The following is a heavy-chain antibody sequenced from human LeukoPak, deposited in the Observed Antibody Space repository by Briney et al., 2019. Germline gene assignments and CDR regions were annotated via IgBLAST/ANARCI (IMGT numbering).Heavy chain of an antibody. CDR3: ASTFDSSGYYGGDY. Sequence: GVSLRLSCAASGFTFSSNWMSWVRQAPGKGLDWVAKIKQDGSEKYYVDSVKGRFTISRDNAKNSLYLQMNSLRAEDTAVYYCASTFDSSGYYGGDYWGQGTLVTVSS. CDR1: GFTFSSNW. CDR2: IKQDGSEK. D-gene: IGHD3-22*01. V-gene: IGHV3-7*01. J-gene: IGHJ4*02.